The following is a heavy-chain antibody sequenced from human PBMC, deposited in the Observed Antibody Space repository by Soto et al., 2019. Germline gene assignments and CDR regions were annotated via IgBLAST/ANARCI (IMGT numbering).Heavy chain of an antibody. CDR1: GYTFTSYY. Sequence: QVQLVQSGAEVKKPGASVKVSCKASGYTFTSYYMHWVRQAPGQGLEWMGIINPSGGSTSYAQKFQGRINITRGTVKNHVYMGLDRLKSEGTGVDYRSRGLGGYDYPAAFDYWGQGTLVTVSS. D-gene: IGHD5-12*01. CDR2: INPSGGST. V-gene: IGHV1-46*03. J-gene: IGHJ4*02. CDR3: SRGLGGYDYPAAFDY.